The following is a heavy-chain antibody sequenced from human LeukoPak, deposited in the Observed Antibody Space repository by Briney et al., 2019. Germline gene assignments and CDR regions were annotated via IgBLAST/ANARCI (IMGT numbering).Heavy chain of an antibody. CDR1: GGSFSGYY. D-gene: IGHD5-12*01. V-gene: IGHV4-34*01. CDR3: ARRRWLRSLDY. J-gene: IGHJ4*02. CDR2: INHSGST. Sequence: SETLSLTCAVYGGSFSGYYWSWIRQPPGKGLEWIGEINHSGSTNYNPSLKSRVTISVDTSKNQFSLKLSSVTAADTAVYYCARRRWLRSLDYWGQGTLVTVSS.